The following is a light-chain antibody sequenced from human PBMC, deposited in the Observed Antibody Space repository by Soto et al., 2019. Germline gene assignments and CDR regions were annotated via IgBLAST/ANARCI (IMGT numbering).Light chain of an antibody. CDR3: QKYNSAPNT. V-gene: IGKV1-27*01. CDR1: RDISSS. Sequence: DVQMTQSPSSLSASVGDRVTITCRASRDISSSLAWYQQKPGKVPKLLIYAASTLHAGVQSRFSGSGSGTFLTLTINSLQPEDVAPYYCQKYNSAPNTFGRGTRLEIK. CDR2: AAS. J-gene: IGKJ2*01.